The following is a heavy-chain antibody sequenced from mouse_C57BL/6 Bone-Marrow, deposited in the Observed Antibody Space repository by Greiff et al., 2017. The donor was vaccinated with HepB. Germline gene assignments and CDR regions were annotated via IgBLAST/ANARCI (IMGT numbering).Heavy chain of an antibody. V-gene: IGHV1-42*01. J-gene: IGHJ1*03. CDR3: ARAPFTTVVATDWYFDV. CDR1: GYSFTGYY. CDR2: INPSTGGT. D-gene: IGHD1-1*01. Sequence: EVQLQQSGPELVKPGASVKISCKASGYSFTGYYMNWVKQSPEKSLEWIGEINPSTGGTTYNQTFKAKATLTVDNSSSTAYMQLKSLTSEDSAVYYCARAPFTTVVATDWYFDVWGTGTTVTVSS.